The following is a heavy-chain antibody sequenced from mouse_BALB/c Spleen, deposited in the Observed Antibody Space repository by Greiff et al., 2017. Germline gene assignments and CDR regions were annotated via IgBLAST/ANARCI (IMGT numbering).Heavy chain of an antibody. J-gene: IGHJ3*01. CDR2: IWAGGST. CDR1: GFSLTSYG. Sequence: VKLVESGPGLVAPSQSLSITCTVSGFSLTSYGVHWVRQPPGKGLEWLGVIWAGGSTNYNSALMSRLSISKDNSKSQVFLKMNSLQTDDTAMYYCASDYYGSRAWFAYWGQGTLVTVSA. CDR3: ASDYYGSRAWFAY. D-gene: IGHD1-1*01. V-gene: IGHV2-9*02.